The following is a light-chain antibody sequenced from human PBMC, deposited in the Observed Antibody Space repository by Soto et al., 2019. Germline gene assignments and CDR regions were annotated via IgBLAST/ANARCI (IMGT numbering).Light chain of an antibody. Sequence: QSALTQPAFVSGSPGQSITISCTGTSSDVGGYNYVSWYQQHPGKAPKLMIYEVTNRPSGVSNRFSGSKSGNTASLTISGLQAEDEADYYCSSYTSNNVWVFGGGTKLTVL. V-gene: IGLV2-14*01. J-gene: IGLJ3*02. CDR3: SSYTSNNVWV. CDR2: EVT. CDR1: SSDVGGYNY.